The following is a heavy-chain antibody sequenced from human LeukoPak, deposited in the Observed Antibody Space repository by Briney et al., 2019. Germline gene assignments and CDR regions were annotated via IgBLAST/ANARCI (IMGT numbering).Heavy chain of an antibody. Sequence: SETLSLTCTVSGYSISSGYYWGWIRQPPGKGLEWIGSIYHSGSTYYNPSLKSRVTISVDTSKNQFSLKLSSVTDADTAVYYCARGGGYGYGYPFDYWGQGTLVTVSS. J-gene: IGHJ4*02. CDR2: IYHSGST. V-gene: IGHV4-38-2*02. CDR1: GYSISSGYY. D-gene: IGHD5-18*01. CDR3: ARGGGYGYGYPFDY.